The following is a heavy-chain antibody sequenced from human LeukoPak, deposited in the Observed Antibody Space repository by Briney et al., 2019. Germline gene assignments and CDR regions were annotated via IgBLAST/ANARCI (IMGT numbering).Heavy chain of an antibody. CDR3: AREGHYGSGSYYIGGYMDV. D-gene: IGHD3-10*01. CDR1: GGSISSHY. J-gene: IGHJ6*03. Sequence: TSETLSLTCTVSGGSISSHYWSWIRQPPGKGLEWIGYIYYSGSTNYNPSLKSRVTISVDTSKNQFSLKLSSVTAADTAVYYCAREGHYGSGSYYIGGYMDVWGKGTTVTVSS. CDR2: IYYSGST. V-gene: IGHV4-59*11.